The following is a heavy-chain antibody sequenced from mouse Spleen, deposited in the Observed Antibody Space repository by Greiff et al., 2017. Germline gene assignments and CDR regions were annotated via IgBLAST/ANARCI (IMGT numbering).Heavy chain of an antibody. CDR1: GYTFTSYW. V-gene: IGHV1-64*01. J-gene: IGHJ2*01. Sequence: QVQLKQPGAELVKPGASVKLSCKASGYTFTSYWMHWVKQRPGQGLEWIGMIHPNSGSTNYNEKFKSKATLTVDKSSSTAYMQLSSLTSEDSAVYYCARCRYDYEFDYWGQGTTLTVSS. CDR2: IHPNSGST. CDR3: ARCRYDYEFDY. D-gene: IGHD2-4*01.